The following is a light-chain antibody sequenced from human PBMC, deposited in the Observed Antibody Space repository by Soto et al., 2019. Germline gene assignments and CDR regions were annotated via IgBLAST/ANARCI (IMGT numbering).Light chain of an antibody. CDR2: GNT. Sequence: QSVLTQPPSVSGAPGQRVTISCTGSSSNIGAGYDVQWYQQLPGAAPRLLIFGNTNRPSGVPERFSGSRSGTSASLAISGLKAEDEADYYCQSYDISLSVSVVFGGGTKLTVL. V-gene: IGLV1-40*01. CDR1: SSNIGAGYD. CDR3: QSYDISLSVSVV. J-gene: IGLJ2*01.